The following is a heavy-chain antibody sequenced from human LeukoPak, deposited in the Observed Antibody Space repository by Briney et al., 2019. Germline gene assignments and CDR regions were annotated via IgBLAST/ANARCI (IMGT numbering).Heavy chain of an antibody. V-gene: IGHV4-4*07. D-gene: IGHD3-16*02. Sequence: SETLSLTRTVSGGSISSYYRSWLRQPAGKGLEWIGRIYTSGSTNYNASLKSRVTISVDTSKNQLSLKLSSVTAADTAVYYCARELPYDYVWGSYRPLAFDIWGQGTMVTVSS. CDR3: ARELPYDYVWGSYRPLAFDI. CDR2: IYTSGST. CDR1: GGSISSYY. J-gene: IGHJ3*02.